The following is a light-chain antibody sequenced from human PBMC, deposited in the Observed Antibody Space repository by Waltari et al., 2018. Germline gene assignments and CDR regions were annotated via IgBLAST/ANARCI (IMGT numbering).Light chain of an antibody. V-gene: IGLV4-69*01. CDR2: VHGDGSH. CDR3: QTWGTVYAV. Sequence: PVLTQSPSASASLGASVNLTCPLSSGTSYYALAWPQQKPGKGPRYLLKVHGDGSHTKADGIPDRCSGSISGAERYLTISSLQSEDEADYYGQTWGTVYAVFGGGTQLTFL. J-gene: IGLJ7*01. CDR1: SGTSYYA.